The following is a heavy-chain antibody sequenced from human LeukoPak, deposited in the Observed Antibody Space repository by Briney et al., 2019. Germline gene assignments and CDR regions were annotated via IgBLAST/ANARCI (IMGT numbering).Heavy chain of an antibody. J-gene: IGHJ4*02. D-gene: IGHD1/OR15-1a*01. V-gene: IGHV3-7*01. CDR2: INLDGSEK. CDR1: GFTFSSYW. Sequence: GGSLRPSCAASGFTFSSYWMSWVRQAPGKGLEWVADINLDGSEKYYVDSVKGRFTISRDNAKNSLNLHMNSLRAEDTAVYYCAREGTRGFFDSWGQGTLVTVSS. CDR3: AREGTRGFFDS.